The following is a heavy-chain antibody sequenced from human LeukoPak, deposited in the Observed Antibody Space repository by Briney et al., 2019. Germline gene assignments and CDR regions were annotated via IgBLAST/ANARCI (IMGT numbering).Heavy chain of an antibody. D-gene: IGHD2-21*02. J-gene: IGHJ3*02. Sequence: GGSLRLSCAASGFTFSNYAMSWVRQAPGKGLEWVSVISGSADSTYYADSVKGRFTISRDNSKNTLYLQMKSLRAEDTAIYYCASYCGGDCYYAFDIWGQGTMVTVSS. CDR3: ASYCGGDCYYAFDI. CDR2: ISGSADST. CDR1: GFTFSNYA. V-gene: IGHV3-23*01.